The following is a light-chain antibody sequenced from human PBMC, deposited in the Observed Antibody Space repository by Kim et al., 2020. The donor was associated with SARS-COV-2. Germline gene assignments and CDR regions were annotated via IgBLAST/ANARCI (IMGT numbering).Light chain of an antibody. CDR3: LQHNNYPLT. CDR2: GAS. J-gene: IGKJ4*01. Sequence: SASVGDRVTITCRASQAISNYLAWFQWRPGKVPKRLIYGASSLQSGVPSRFSGSGSGTEFTLTISNLQPEDFATYYCLQHNNYPLTFGGGTKVEI. CDR1: QAISNY. V-gene: IGKV1-17*03.